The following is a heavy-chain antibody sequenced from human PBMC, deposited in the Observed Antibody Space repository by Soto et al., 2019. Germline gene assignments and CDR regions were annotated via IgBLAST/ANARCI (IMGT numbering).Heavy chain of an antibody. CDR2: ISGSGGST. CDR1: GFTFSNYA. Sequence: GGSLRLSCAASGFTFSNYAMSWVRQAPGKGLEWVSAISGSGGSTYYADSVKGRFTISRDNSKNTLYLQMNSLRAEDTAVYYCAKVDDILTGYNYYYYMDVWGKGTTVTVSS. V-gene: IGHV3-23*01. J-gene: IGHJ6*03. D-gene: IGHD3-9*01. CDR3: AKVDDILTGYNYYYYMDV.